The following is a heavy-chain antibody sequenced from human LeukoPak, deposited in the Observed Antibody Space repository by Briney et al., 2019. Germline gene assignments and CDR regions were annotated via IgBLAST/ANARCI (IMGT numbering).Heavy chain of an antibody. CDR3: ARDGFVGAAGY. Sequence: GGSLRLSCAASEFIFSGYWMNWVRQAPGKGLEWVANIKQDGSEKQYVDSVGGRFTISRDNAKNSLYLQMNSLRVEDTAVYYCARDGFVGAAGYWGQGTLVTVSS. V-gene: IGHV3-7*01. CDR1: EFIFSGYW. D-gene: IGHD6-13*01. CDR2: IKQDGSEK. J-gene: IGHJ4*02.